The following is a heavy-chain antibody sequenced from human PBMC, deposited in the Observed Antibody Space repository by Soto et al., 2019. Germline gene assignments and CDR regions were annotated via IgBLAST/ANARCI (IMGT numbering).Heavy chain of an antibody. V-gene: IGHV1-18*01. J-gene: IGHJ4*02. CDR1: GYTFTSYG. CDR2: ISAYNGNT. CDR3: ARDYYDSSGYYRPNNFDY. D-gene: IGHD3-22*01. Sequence: ASVKVSCKASGYTFTSYGISWVRQAPGQGLEWMGWISAYNGNTNYAQKLQGRVTMTTDTSTSTAYMELRSLRSDDTAVYYCARDYYDSSGYYRPNNFDYWGKGTLVTVSS.